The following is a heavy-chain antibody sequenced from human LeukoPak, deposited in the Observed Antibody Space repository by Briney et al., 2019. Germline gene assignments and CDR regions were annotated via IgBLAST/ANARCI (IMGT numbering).Heavy chain of an antibody. V-gene: IGHV4-38-2*01. J-gene: IGHJ5*02. CDR2: IYHSGST. Sequence: SETLSLTCAVSGYSISSGYYWGCIRQPPGKGLEWIGSIYHSGSTYYNPSLKSRVTISVDTSKNQFSLKLSSVTAADTAVYYCAGSNVQLERRPFDPWGQGTLVTVSS. CDR1: GYSISSGYY. D-gene: IGHD1-1*01. CDR3: AGSNVQLERRPFDP.